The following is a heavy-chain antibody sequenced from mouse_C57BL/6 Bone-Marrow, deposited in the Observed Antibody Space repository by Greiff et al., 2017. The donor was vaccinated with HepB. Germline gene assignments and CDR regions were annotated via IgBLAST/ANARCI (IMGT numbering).Heavy chain of an antibody. CDR2: INPNNGGT. Sequence: EVQLQQSGPELVQPGASVKIPCKASGYTFPDYNMDWVKQSHGKSLEWIGDINPNNGGTIYNQKFKGKATLTVDKSSSTAYMELRSLTSEDTAVYYCARGGAITTVVGYSFDYWGQGTTLTVSS. CDR1: GYTFPDYN. V-gene: IGHV1-18*01. CDR3: ARGGAITTVVGYSFDY. D-gene: IGHD1-1*01. J-gene: IGHJ2*01.